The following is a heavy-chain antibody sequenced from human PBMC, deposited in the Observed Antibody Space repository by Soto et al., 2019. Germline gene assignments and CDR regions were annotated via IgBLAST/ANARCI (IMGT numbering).Heavy chain of an antibody. CDR1: GYAFTASG. D-gene: IGHD4-17*01. Sequence: APLNRYFKASGYAFTASGSSWVRQAHGQGLEWMGWTSIYNGHTEYSPKFLGRVVMTTDTSADTAYLELKSLRPDDAALYYCARWDDYGASDQYHFDQWGQGTLVTVSS. CDR3: ARWDDYGASDQYHFDQ. V-gene: IGHV1-18*01. CDR2: TSIYNGHT. J-gene: IGHJ4*02.